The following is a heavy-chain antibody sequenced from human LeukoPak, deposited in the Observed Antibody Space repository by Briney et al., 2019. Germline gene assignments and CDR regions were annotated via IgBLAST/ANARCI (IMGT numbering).Heavy chain of an antibody. Sequence: GRSLRLSCAASGFTFSSYAMHWVRQAPGKGLEWVAVTSYDGSNKYCADSVKGRITISRDNSKNTLYLQMNSLRAEDTAVYYCARPRSSIYYYYGMYVWGKGTTVTVSS. CDR2: TSYDGSNK. J-gene: IGHJ6*04. CDR3: ARPRSSIYYYYGMYV. V-gene: IGHV3-30*04. CDR1: GFTFSSYA.